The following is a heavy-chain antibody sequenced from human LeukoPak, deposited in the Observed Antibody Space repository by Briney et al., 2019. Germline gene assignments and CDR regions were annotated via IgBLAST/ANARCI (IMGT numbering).Heavy chain of an antibody. J-gene: IGHJ4*02. Sequence: ASVKVSCKASGYTFTSYGISWVRQAPVQGLEWMGWISAYNGNTNYAQKLQGRVTMTTDTSTSTAYMELRSLRSDDTAVYYCARTVAGPLYFDYWGQGTLVTVSS. V-gene: IGHV1-18*01. CDR2: ISAYNGNT. CDR3: ARTVAGPLYFDY. D-gene: IGHD6-19*01. CDR1: GYTFTSYG.